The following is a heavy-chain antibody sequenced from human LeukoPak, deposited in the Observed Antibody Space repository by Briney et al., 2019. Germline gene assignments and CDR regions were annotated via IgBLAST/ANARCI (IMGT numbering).Heavy chain of an antibody. J-gene: IGHJ4*02. D-gene: IGHD1-26*01. CDR1: GESFSGYY. V-gene: IGHV4-34*01. CDR2: INHSGST. CDR3: ARLGSYWAYYFDY. Sequence: SETLSLTCAVYGESFSGYYWSWIRQPPGKGLEWMGEINHSGSTNYNPSLKSRVTISIDTSKNQFSLKLSSVTAADTAVYYRARLGSYWAYYFDYWGQGALITVSS.